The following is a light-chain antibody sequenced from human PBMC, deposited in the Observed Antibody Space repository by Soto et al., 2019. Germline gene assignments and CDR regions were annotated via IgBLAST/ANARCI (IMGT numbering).Light chain of an antibody. Sequence: DIVMTQSPDSLAVSLGERATINCKSSQSVLYTSNNKNYLAWYQQKPGQPPKLLIYWASTRESGVPDRFGGSGPGTDFTLTISSLQAEDVAVYYCQQYYSTPLTFGGGTKVDIK. CDR3: QQYYSTPLT. V-gene: IGKV4-1*01. J-gene: IGKJ4*01. CDR1: QSVLYTSNNKNY. CDR2: WAS.